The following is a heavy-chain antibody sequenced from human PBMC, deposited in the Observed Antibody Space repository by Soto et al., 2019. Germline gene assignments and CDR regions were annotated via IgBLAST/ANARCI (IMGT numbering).Heavy chain of an antibody. CDR1: GNCVRRRKSY. Sequence: SEPLSRTCGVSGNCVRRRKSYLTWILHSPGKRLEWLGYIFCTVITEYNPSLESRISLVLDTSKNQFSLKLTSLTTGETAIYYCMRDTYSHDSRGFYQYSNTWGEETLVTFSS. J-gene: IGHJ5*02. CDR2: IFCTVIT. D-gene: IGHD3-22*01. CDR3: MRDTYSHDSRGFYQYSNT. V-gene: IGHV4-61*01.